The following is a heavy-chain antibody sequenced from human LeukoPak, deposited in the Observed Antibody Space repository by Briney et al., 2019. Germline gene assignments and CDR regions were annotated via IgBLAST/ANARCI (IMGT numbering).Heavy chain of an antibody. Sequence: ASVKVSCKASGYTFTGYYMHWVRQAPGQGLEWMGWINTNTGNPTYAQGFTGRFVFSLDTSVSTAYLQISSLKAEDTAVYYCARDAAYYYDSSGYYYAFDIWGQGTMVTVSS. CDR1: GYTFTGYY. CDR3: ARDAAYYYDSSGYYYAFDI. CDR2: INTNTGNP. J-gene: IGHJ3*02. V-gene: IGHV7-4-1*02. D-gene: IGHD3-22*01.